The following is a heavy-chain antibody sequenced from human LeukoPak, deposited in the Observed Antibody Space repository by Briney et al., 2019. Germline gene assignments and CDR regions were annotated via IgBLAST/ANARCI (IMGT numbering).Heavy chain of an antibody. V-gene: IGHV4-34*01. CDR1: GGSFSGYY. Sequence: SETLSLTCAVYGGSFSGYYWSWIRQPPGKGLEWIGEINHSGSTNYNPSLKSRVTISVDTSKNQFSLKLSSVTAADTAVYYCARDFGDYDILTGLYYYMDVWGKGTTVTISS. D-gene: IGHD3-9*01. J-gene: IGHJ6*03. CDR2: INHSGST. CDR3: ARDFGDYDILTGLYYYMDV.